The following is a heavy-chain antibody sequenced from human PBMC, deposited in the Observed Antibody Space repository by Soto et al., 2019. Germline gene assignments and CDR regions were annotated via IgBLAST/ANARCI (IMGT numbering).Heavy chain of an antibody. D-gene: IGHD3-3*02. Sequence: VKVSCKTSGYTFSGHYIHWVRQAPQQGPEWMGEIGPESGATRYAEKFRGRVTMTMDTSITTVYMELRNLSPDDTAVYYCGRGRSGQIVIFYWGQGTPVTDS. J-gene: IGHJ4*02. CDR1: GYTFSGHY. CDR2: IGPESGAT. CDR3: GRGRSGQIVIFY. V-gene: IGHV1-2*02.